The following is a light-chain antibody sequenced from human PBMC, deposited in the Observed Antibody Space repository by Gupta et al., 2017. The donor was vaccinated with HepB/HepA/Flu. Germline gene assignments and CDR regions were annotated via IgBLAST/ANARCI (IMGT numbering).Light chain of an antibody. CDR2: KAS. CDR3: QHYQCYSLT. Sequence: DIQMTQSPSTLSASVGDRVTITCRASQSVSDWLAWFQQKPGTAPKVLISKASSLESGVPSRFSGSGSGTEFTLTISSLQPDDFATYYCQHYQCYSLTFGQGTKVEIK. CDR1: QSVSDW. J-gene: IGKJ1*01. V-gene: IGKV1-5*03.